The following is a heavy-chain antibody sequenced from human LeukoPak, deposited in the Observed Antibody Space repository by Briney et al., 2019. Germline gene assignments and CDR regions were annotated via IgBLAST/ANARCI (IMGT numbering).Heavy chain of an antibody. CDR2: INPNSGGT. CDR3: AMAPAGPFDY. CDR1: GYTFTRYY. Sequence: GASVKVSCKASGYTFTRYYMHWVRQAPGQGLEGMGWINPNSGGTNYAQKFQGRVTMTRDTSISTAYMELSRLRSYDTAVYYCAMAPAGPFDYWGQGTLVTVSS. J-gene: IGHJ4*02. V-gene: IGHV1-2*02.